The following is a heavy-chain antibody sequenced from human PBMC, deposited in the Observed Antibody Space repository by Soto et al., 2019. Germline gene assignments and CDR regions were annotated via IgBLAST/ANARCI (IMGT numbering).Heavy chain of an antibody. V-gene: IGHV5-51*01. CDR1: GYSFTSYW. CDR3: ARAGYCTNGVCWDYYYYYGMDV. J-gene: IGHJ6*02. Sequence: GESLKISCKGSGYSFTSYWIGWVGQMPGKGLEWMGIIYPGDSDTRYSPSFQGQVTISADKSISTAYLQWSSLKASDTAMYYCARAGYCTNGVCWDYYYYYGMDVWGQGTTVTVYS. CDR2: IYPGDSDT. D-gene: IGHD2-8*01.